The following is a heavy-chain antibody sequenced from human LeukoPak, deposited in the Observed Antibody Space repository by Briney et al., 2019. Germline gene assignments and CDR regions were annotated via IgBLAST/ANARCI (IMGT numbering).Heavy chain of an antibody. V-gene: IGHV3-23*01. J-gene: IGHJ6*02. Sequence: GGSLRLSCAASGFSLSIYGMSWVRQAPGKGLEWVSGISGSGSSKYYADSVKGRFTISRDNSKNTLYLQMNSLRVEDTAVYYCAKSRIFGVVLSSNGMDVWGQGTTVTVSS. CDR3: AKSRIFGVVLSSNGMDV. CDR1: GFSLSIYG. D-gene: IGHD3-3*01. CDR2: ISGSGSSK.